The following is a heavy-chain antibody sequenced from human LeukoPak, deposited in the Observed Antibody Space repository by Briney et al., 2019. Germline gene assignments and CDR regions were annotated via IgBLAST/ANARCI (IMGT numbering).Heavy chain of an antibody. CDR1: GFTFSSYA. V-gene: IGHV3-23*01. J-gene: IGHJ4*02. D-gene: IGHD3-22*01. Sequence: PGGSLRLSCAASGFTFSSYAMSWVRQAPGKGLEWVSAISGSGGSTYYADSVKGRFTISRDNSKNTLYLQMNSLRAEDTAVYYCAKDKVRYYDSSGYYEGPYFDYWGQGTLVTVSS. CDR3: AKDKVRYYDSSGYYEGPYFDY. CDR2: ISGSGGST.